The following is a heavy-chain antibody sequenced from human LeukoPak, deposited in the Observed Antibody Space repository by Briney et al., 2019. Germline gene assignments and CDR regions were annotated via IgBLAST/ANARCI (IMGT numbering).Heavy chain of an antibody. Sequence: GASVKVSCKASGYTFTGYYMHWVRQAPGQGLEWMGWINPNSGGTNYAQKFQGRVTMTRDTSISTAYMEQSRLRSDDTAVYYCARAGVSAAIGKLNWFDPWGQGTLVTVSS. CDR2: INPNSGGT. J-gene: IGHJ5*02. CDR1: GYTFTGYY. V-gene: IGHV1-2*02. D-gene: IGHD2-2*02. CDR3: ARAGVSAAIGKLNWFDP.